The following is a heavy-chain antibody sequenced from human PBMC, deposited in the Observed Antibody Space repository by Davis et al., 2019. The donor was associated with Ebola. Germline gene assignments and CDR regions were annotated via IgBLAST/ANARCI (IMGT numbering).Heavy chain of an antibody. V-gene: IGHV3-7*01. D-gene: IGHD3-10*01. CDR2: IKQDGSEK. J-gene: IGHJ5*02. CDR3: ASSPGVQGVIRFDP. CDR1: GFTFSTYW. Sequence: GESLKISCAASGFTFSTYWMTWVRQAPGKGLEWVAHIKQDGSEKNYVDSVKGRFTISRDNAKNSLYLQMNSLRAEDTAVYYCASSPGVQGVIRFDPWGQGTLVTVSS.